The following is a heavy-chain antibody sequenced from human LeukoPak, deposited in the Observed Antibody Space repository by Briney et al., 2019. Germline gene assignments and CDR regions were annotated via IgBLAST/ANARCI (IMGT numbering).Heavy chain of an antibody. V-gene: IGHV3-48*03. CDR3: ARDSTVVAVFDY. Sequence: PGGSLRLSCAASGFTFSSYEMNWVRQAPGQGLEWVSYISSSGSTIYYADPVKGRFTISRDNAKNSLYLQRNSLRAEDTAVYYCARDSTVVAVFDYRGQGTLVTVSS. CDR1: GFTFSSYE. CDR2: ISSSGSTI. J-gene: IGHJ4*02. D-gene: IGHD2-15*01.